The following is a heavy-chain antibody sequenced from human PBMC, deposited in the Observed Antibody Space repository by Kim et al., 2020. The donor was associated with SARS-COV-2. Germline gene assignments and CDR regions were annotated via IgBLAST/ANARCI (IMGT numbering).Heavy chain of an antibody. V-gene: IGHV3-9*01. CDR3: AKGTPGDSGSYWSSDS. CDR2: INWNSVAI. Sequence: GGSLRLSCAASGFTFGDYAMHWVRQGPGKGLEWVSGINWNSVAIGYADSVKGRFTISRDNAKSSLYLQMNSLRAEDTALYYCAKGTPGDSGSYWSSDSWGQGTMVTVSS. D-gene: IGHD1-26*01. J-gene: IGHJ4*02. CDR1: GFTFGDYA.